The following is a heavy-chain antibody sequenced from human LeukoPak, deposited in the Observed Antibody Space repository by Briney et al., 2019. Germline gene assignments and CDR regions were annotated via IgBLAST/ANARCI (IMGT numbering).Heavy chain of an antibody. V-gene: IGHV1-8*01. CDR3: AREYLRRNWDYYDSSGSDAFDI. D-gene: IGHD3-22*01. CDR1: GYTFTSYD. J-gene: IGHJ3*02. CDR2: MNPNSGNT. Sequence: RASVKVSCKASGYTFTSYDINWVRQATGQGLEWMGWMNPNSGNTGYAQKFQGRVTMTRNTSISTAYMELSSLRSEDTAVYYCAREYLRRNWDYYDSSGSDAFDIWGQGAMVTVSS.